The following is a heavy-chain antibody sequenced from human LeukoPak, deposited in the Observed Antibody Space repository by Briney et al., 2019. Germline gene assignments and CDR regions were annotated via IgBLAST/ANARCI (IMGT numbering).Heavy chain of an antibody. D-gene: IGHD6-25*01. CDR3: AKVGLAADFDY. Sequence: QTGGSLRLSCEASGLTFSTRAMTWVRQAPGKGLEWVSAISGSGGGTYYADSVKGRFTISRDNSKNTLYLQMNSLRAEDTAVYYCAKVGLAADFDYWGQGTLVTVSS. CDR2: ISGSGGGT. V-gene: IGHV3-23*01. J-gene: IGHJ4*02. CDR1: GLTFSTRA.